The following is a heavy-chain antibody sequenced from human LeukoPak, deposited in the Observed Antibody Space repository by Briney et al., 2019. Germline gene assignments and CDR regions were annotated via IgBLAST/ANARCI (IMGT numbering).Heavy chain of an antibody. D-gene: IGHD3-10*01. Sequence: SETLSLTCTVSGDSISSGDYYWSWIRQPAGKGLEWIGRISSSGSTNYNPSLKSRVTISVDTSKNQFSLKLSSVTAADTAVYYCARDKWFGELLSDYYYYMDVWGKGTTVTISS. CDR2: ISSSGST. CDR1: GDSISSGDYY. J-gene: IGHJ6*03. CDR3: ARDKWFGELLSDYYYYMDV. V-gene: IGHV4-61*02.